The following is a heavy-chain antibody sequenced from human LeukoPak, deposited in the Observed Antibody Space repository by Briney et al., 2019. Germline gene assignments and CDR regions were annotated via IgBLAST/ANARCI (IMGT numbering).Heavy chain of an antibody. CDR3: ARGGRYAYFLDY. D-gene: IGHD3-16*01. CDR1: GFTFSSYG. Sequence: PGGSLRLSCAASGFTFSSYGMRWVRQAPGKGLEWVAFIRYDGSNKYYADSVKGRFTISRDNAKNTVYVHMNSLRDEDTAVYYCARGGRYAYFLDYWGQGSLVTVSS. CDR2: IRYDGSNK. J-gene: IGHJ4*02. V-gene: IGHV3-30*02.